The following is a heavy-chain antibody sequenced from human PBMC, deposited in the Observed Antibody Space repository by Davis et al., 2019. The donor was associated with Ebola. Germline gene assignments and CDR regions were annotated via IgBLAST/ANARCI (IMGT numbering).Heavy chain of an antibody. CDR2: IRYDETIK. CDR3: ARSGLSFGVVKYHYGMDA. CDR1: GFSFSNYG. D-gene: IGHD3-3*01. Sequence: GGSLRLSCVASGFSFSNYGMHWVRQAPGKGLEWVTFIRYDETIKYYADSVKGRFTVSRDNSKKTLYLQMNSLRAEDTAVYYCARSGLSFGVVKYHYGMDAWGKGTTVTVSS. J-gene: IGHJ6*04. V-gene: IGHV3-30*02.